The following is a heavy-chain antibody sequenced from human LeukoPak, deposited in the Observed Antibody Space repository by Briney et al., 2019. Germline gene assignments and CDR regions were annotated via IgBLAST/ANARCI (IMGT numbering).Heavy chain of an antibody. J-gene: IGHJ4*02. CDR1: GYSISSGYY. V-gene: IGHV4-38-2*01. CDR3: AREDTAMVTDY. D-gene: IGHD5-18*01. Sequence: SETLSLTCAVSGYSISSGYYWGWIRQPPGKGLEWIGSIYHGGSPYYNPSLKSRVTISVDTSKNQFSLKLSSVTAADTAVYYCAREDTAMVTDYWGQGTLVTVSS. CDR2: IYHGGSP.